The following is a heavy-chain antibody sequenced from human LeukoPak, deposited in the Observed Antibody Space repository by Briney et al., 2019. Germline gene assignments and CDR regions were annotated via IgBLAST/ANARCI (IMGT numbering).Heavy chain of an antibody. CDR2: IYYSGST. V-gene: IGHV4-39*01. CDR3: ARHKVRDWFDP. Sequence: PSETLSLTCTVSGSSISNNIYYWAWIRQPPGKGLEWIGSIYYSGSTDYNPSLKSRVTISVDTSKNQFSLKLTSVTAADTAVYYCARHKVRDWFDPWGQGTLVTVSS. J-gene: IGHJ5*02. CDR1: GSSISNNIYY.